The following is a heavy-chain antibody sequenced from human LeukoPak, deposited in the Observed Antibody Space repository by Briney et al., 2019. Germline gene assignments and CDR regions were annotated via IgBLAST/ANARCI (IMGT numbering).Heavy chain of an antibody. J-gene: IGHJ4*02. D-gene: IGHD5-18*01. CDR1: GGSINSYY. CDR2: IYYSGST. CDR3: ARRANTAPPYYFDY. Sequence: SETLSLTCTVSGGSINSYYWNWIRQPPGKGLEWIGYIYYSGSTTYNPSLKSRVTISLDTSKNQFSLKLSSVTAADTAVYYCARRANTAPPYYFDYWGQGTLVTVSS. V-gene: IGHV4-59*01.